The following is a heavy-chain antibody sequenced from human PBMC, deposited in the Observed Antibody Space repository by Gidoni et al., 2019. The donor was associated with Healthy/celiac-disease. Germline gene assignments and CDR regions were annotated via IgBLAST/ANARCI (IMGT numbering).Heavy chain of an antibody. V-gene: IGHV3-23*01. CDR1: GFTFSSYA. CDR3: AKDALYSGSYPAYYFDY. J-gene: IGHJ4*02. CDR2: ISGSGGST. Sequence: EVQLLESGGGLVQPGGSLRLSCAASGFTFSSYAMSWVRQAPGKGLEWVSAISGSGGSTYYADSVKGRFTISRDNSKNTLYLQMNSLRAEDTAVYYCAKDALYSGSYPAYYFDYWGQGTLVTVSS. D-gene: IGHD1-26*01.